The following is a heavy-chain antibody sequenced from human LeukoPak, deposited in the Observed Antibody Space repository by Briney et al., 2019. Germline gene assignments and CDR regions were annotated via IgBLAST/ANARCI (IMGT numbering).Heavy chain of an antibody. J-gene: IGHJ3*02. CDR1: GYTFTSYG. Sequence: ASVKVSCKASGYTFTSYGISWVRQAPGQGLEWMGIINPSGGSTSYAQKFRGRVTMTRDTSTSTVYMELSSLRSEDTAVYYCARAPGSGGSGSLDDAFDIRGQGTMVTVSS. CDR3: ARAPGSGGSGSLDDAFDI. D-gene: IGHD3-10*01. V-gene: IGHV1-46*01. CDR2: INPSGGST.